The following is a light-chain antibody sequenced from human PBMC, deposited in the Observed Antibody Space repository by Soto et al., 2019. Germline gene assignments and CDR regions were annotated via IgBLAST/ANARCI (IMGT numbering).Light chain of an antibody. CDR2: DAS. V-gene: IGKV3-15*01. J-gene: IGKJ4*01. Sequence: EIVMTQSPATLSVSPGEIATLSCTSSQSVSSNLAWYQQKPGQAPRLLIYDASTRATGILARFTGSGSGTEFTLTISSLQSEDFEVYYCQHYNSGPLTFGGGTKVDIK. CDR3: QHYNSGPLT. CDR1: QSVSSN.